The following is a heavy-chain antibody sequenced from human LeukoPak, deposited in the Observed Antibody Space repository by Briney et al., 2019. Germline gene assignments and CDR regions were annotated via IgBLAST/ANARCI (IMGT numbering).Heavy chain of an antibody. CDR2: ISAYNGNT. V-gene: IGHV1-18*04. Sequence: SVKVCCKASGYTFTSYGISWVRQAPGQGLGGMGWISAYNGNTNFAQKLQGRVTMTTDTSTSTAYMELRSLRSDDTAVYYCARDFVRFGELPSLPWFDPWGQGTLVTVSS. CDR1: GYTFTSYG. J-gene: IGHJ5*02. CDR3: ARDFVRFGELPSLPWFDP. D-gene: IGHD3-10*01.